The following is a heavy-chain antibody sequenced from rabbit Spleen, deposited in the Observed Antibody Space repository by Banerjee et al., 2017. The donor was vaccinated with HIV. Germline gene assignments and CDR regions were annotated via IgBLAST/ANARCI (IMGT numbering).Heavy chain of an antibody. V-gene: IGHV1S40*01. J-gene: IGHJ4*01. CDR2: IDAGSSGFT. Sequence: QSLEESGGDLVKPGASLTLTCTASGVSFSVSSYMCWVRQAPGKGLEWIACIDAGSSGFTYYASWAKGRFTISKTSSTTVTLQMTSLTAADTATYFCAKSGYYSLWGPGTLVIVS. CDR3: AKSGYYSL. D-gene: IGHD1-1*01. CDR1: GVSFSVSSY.